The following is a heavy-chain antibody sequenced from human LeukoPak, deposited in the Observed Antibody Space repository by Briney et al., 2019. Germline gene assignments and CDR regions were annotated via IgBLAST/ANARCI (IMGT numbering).Heavy chain of an antibody. D-gene: IGHD1-1*01. CDR2: IYYSGST. CDR3: ARGTYYFDY. Sequence: SETLSLTCTVSGGSISSSSYYWGWIRQPPGKGLEWIGSIYYSGSTYYNPSLKSRVTISVDTSKNQFSLKLSSVAAADTAVYYCARGTYYFDYWGQGTLVTVSS. V-gene: IGHV4-39*07. CDR1: GGSISSSSYY. J-gene: IGHJ4*02.